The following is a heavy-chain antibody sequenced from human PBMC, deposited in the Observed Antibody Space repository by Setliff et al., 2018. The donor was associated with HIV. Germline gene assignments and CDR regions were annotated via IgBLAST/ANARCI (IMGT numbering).Heavy chain of an antibody. D-gene: IGHD1-26*01. V-gene: IGHV5-51*01. J-gene: IGHJ6*02. CDR3: ARCSGSYPCDGMDV. CDR1: GYSFTSYW. Sequence: PGESLKISCMGSGYSFTSYWIAWVRQMPGKGLEWMGLIYPGDSEIGYSPSFQGQVTISADKSISTAYLQWSSLKASDTAMYYCARCSGSYPCDGMDVWGQGTTVTVSS. CDR2: IYPGDSEI.